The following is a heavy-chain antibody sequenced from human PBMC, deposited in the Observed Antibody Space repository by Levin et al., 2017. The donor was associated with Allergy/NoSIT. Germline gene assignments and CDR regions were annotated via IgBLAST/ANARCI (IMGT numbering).Heavy chain of an antibody. V-gene: IGHV4-4*07. Sequence: KPSETLSLTCIVSGVSISSSYWNWIRQPAGKGLEWLGRMFSTGAINYNPSLKSRITMSVDTSKNHFSLKLMSVTAADTAVYYCASETFLGAFEMWGQGTMVTVSS. CDR3: ASETFLGAFEM. D-gene: IGHD2/OR15-2a*01. J-gene: IGHJ3*02. CDR1: GVSISSSY. CDR2: MFSTGAI.